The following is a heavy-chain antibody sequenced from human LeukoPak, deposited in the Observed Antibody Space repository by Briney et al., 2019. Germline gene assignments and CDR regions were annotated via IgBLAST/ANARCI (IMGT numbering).Heavy chain of an antibody. V-gene: IGHV3-74*01. D-gene: IGHD3-22*01. J-gene: IGHJ4*02. CDR2: ISSDGSRA. CDR3: ARGGSGYPLD. Sequence: GGSLRLSCAASGFTFSSYWMHWVRQAPGKGLVWVSRISSDGSRADYADSVKGRFTISRDNGKNTVYLQMSSLRAEDTALYYCARGGSGYPLDWGQGTLVTVSS. CDR1: GFTFSSYW.